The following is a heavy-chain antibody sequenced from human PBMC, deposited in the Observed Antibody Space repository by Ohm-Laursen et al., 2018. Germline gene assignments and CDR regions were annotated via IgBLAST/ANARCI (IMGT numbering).Heavy chain of an antibody. CDR1: GYTFTVNY. D-gene: IGHD3-9*01. V-gene: IGHV1-2*02. CDR3: ARVVSTLRYFDWLPEEYFDY. J-gene: IGHJ4*02. CDR2: INPNTGGT. Sequence: ASVKVSCKASGYTFTVNYIHWVRQAPGQGLEWMGWINPNTGGTNYAQKFRGRVTMTRDTSITTACMELSRLSSDDTAVYFCARVVSTLRYFDWLPEEYFDYWGQGTPVTVSS.